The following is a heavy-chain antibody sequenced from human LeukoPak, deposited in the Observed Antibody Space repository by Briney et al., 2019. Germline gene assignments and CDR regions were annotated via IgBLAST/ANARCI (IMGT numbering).Heavy chain of an antibody. Sequence: GGSLRLSCAASGSTFGNYGMSWVRHAPGKGLEWVSGINWNGGSTGYADSVEGRFTISRDNAKNSQYLQMNGLRGEDTALYYCARAQTYGDSRLLLDYWGQGTLVTVSS. J-gene: IGHJ4*02. CDR2: INWNGGST. CDR1: GSTFGNYG. CDR3: ARAQTYGDSRLLLDY. D-gene: IGHD2-21*02. V-gene: IGHV3-20*04.